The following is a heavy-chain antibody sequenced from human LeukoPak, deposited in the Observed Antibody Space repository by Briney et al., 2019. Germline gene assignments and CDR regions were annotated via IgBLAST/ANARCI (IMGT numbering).Heavy chain of an antibody. CDR3: ARHRIPYYYGSGSWFDP. CDR2: MNPNSGNT. CDR1: GYTFTSYD. J-gene: IGHJ5*02. Sequence: ASVKVSCKASGYTFTSYDINWVRQATGQGLEWMGWMNPNSGNTGYAQKFQGRVTITRNTSISTAYMELSSLRSEDTAVYYCARHRIPYYYGSGSWFDPWGQGTLVTVSS. D-gene: IGHD3-10*01. V-gene: IGHV1-8*03.